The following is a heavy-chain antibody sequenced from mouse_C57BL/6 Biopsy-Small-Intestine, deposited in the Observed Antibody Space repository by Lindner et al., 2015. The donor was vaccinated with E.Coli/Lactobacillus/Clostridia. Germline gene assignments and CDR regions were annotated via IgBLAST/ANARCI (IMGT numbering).Heavy chain of an antibody. CDR2: IDPENGDT. Sequence: VQLQESGAELVRPGASVKLSCTASGFNIKDDYMHWVKQRPEQGLEWIGWIDPENGDTEYASKFQGKATITAGTSSNTAYLQLSSLTSEDSAVYYCARWDYEGWYFDVWGAGTTVTVSS. CDR3: ARWDYEGWYFDV. CDR1: GFNIKDDY. V-gene: IGHV14-4*01. D-gene: IGHD2-4*01. J-gene: IGHJ1*01.